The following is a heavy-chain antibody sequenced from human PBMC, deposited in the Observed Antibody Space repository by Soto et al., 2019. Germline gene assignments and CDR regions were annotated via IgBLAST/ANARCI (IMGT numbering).Heavy chain of an antibody. J-gene: IGHJ3*02. CDR3: ARDIEFLEWLSYAFDI. D-gene: IGHD3-3*01. V-gene: IGHV3-33*01. CDR2: IWYDGSNK. Sequence: GWSLRLSCAASGFTFSSYGMHLVRQAPGKGLEWVAVIWYDGSNKYYADSVKGRFTISRDNSKNTLYLQMNSLRAEDTAVYYCARDIEFLEWLSYAFDIWGEGTMVTVSS. CDR1: GFTFSSYG.